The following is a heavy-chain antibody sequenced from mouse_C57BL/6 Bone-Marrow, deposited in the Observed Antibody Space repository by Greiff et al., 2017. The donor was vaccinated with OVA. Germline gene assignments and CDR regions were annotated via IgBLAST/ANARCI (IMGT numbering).Heavy chain of an antibody. V-gene: IGHV1-55*01. J-gene: IGHJ1*03. CDR1: GYTFTSNW. D-gene: IGHD1-1*01. Sequence: VKLMESGAELVKPGASVKMSCKASGYTFTSNWITWVKQRPGQGLEWIGDIYPGSGSTNYNEKFKSKATLTVDTSSSTAYMQLSSLTSEDSAVYYCARRYYGSSYWYFDVWGTGTTVTVSS. CDR2: IYPGSGST. CDR3: ARRYYGSSYWYFDV.